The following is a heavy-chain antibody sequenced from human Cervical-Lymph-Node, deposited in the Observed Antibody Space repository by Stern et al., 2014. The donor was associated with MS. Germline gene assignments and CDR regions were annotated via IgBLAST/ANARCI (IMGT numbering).Heavy chain of an antibody. V-gene: IGHV1-46*03. CDR1: GDTFASYP. CDR3: ANPLPYAN. D-gene: IGHD4-17*01. J-gene: IGHJ1*01. Sequence: QVQLVESGAEVKKPGASVKVSCKASGDTFASYPIHWLRQAPGQGPVWMGIVNPNDGRTTYAQTFKGRVTMTRDTSTRTVYMELSSLRAEDTAMYFCANPLPYANWGQGTRVTVSS. CDR2: VNPNDGRT.